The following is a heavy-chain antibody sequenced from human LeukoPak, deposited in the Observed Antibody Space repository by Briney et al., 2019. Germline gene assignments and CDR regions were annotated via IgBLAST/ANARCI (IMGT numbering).Heavy chain of an antibody. CDR2: IYYSGND. CDR1: GGSVSSYSYN. CDR3: ARGLSGLPIFDY. D-gene: IGHD3-22*01. Sequence: SETLSLTCTVSGGSVSSYSYNWIWKPQPQGLELDWFGYIYYSGNDNYNPFLKGRIHLSVDTSKNQFSLELSSVAAADTAVYYWARGLSGLPIFDYWGQGTLATV. J-gene: IGHJ4*02. V-gene: IGHV4-61*01.